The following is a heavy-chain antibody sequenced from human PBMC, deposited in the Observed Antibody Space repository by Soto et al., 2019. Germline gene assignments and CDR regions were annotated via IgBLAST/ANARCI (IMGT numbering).Heavy chain of an antibody. V-gene: IGHV1-69*12. CDR1: GGTFSSYA. CDR3: ARDRASVVVVAAPPLFDP. CDR2: IIPIFGTA. D-gene: IGHD2-15*01. Sequence: QVQLVQSGAEVKKPGSSVKVSCKASGGTFSSYAISWVRQAPGQGLEWMGGIIPIFGTANYAQKFQGRVTITADESTRTAYMELSSLRPEDTALYYWARDRASVVVVAAPPLFDPWGQGTLVTVSA. J-gene: IGHJ5*02.